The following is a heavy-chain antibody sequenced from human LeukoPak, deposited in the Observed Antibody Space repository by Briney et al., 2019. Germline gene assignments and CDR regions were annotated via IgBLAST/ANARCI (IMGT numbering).Heavy chain of an antibody. CDR3: ARDSPPTRWYFDL. V-gene: IGHV4-59*01. CDR1: GGSISSYY. CDR2: IYYSGST. Sequence: PSETLSLTCTVSGGSISSYYWSWIRQPPGKGLEWIGYIYYSGSTNYNPSLKSRVTISVDTSKNQSSLKLSSVTASDTAVYYCARDSPPTRWYFDLWGRGTLVTVSS. J-gene: IGHJ2*01.